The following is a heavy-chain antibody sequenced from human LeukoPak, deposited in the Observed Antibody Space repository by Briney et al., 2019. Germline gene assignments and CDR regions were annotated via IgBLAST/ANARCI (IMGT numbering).Heavy chain of an antibody. CDR1: GGAISSYY. Sequence: SETLSLTCTVSGGAISSYYWSWIRQPPGKGLEWIGYIYYSGSTNYNPSLKSRVTISVDTSKNQFSLKLSSVTAADTAVYYCARVQAYTTVFDYWGQGTLVTVSS. J-gene: IGHJ4*02. D-gene: IGHD4-11*01. CDR2: IYYSGST. CDR3: ARVQAYTTVFDY. V-gene: IGHV4-59*01.